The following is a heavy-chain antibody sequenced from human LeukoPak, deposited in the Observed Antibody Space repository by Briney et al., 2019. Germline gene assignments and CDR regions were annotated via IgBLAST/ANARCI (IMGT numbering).Heavy chain of an antibody. CDR2: IRYDGSNK. Sequence: GGSLRLSCAASGFTFSSYGMHWVRQAPGKGLEWAAFIRYDGSNKYYADSVKGRLTISRDNSKNTLYLQMNSLRAEDTAVYYCAKGPWVYQNNPATGLDYWGQGTLVTVSS. CDR1: GFTFSSYG. D-gene: IGHD1/OR15-1a*01. J-gene: IGHJ4*02. V-gene: IGHV3-30*02. CDR3: AKGPWVYQNNPATGLDY.